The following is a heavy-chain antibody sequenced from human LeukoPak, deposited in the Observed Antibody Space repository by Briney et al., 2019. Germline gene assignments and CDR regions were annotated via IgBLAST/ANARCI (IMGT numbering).Heavy chain of an antibody. CDR1: GFTFSSYE. CDR2: ISSSGSTI. CDR3: ARDLRIVSGSYLDY. J-gene: IGHJ4*02. V-gene: IGHV3-48*03. Sequence: GGSLRLSCTASGFTFSSYEMNWVRQAPGKGLEWVSYISSSGSTIYYADSVKGRFISSRDNTKNSLYLQMNSLRAEDTAIYYCARDLRIVSGSYLDYWGQGTLVTVSS. D-gene: IGHD1-26*01.